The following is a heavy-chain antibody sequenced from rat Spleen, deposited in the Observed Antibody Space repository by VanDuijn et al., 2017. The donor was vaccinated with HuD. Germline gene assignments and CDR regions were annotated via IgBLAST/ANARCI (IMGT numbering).Heavy chain of an antibody. V-gene: IGHV5-7*01. Sequence: EVQLVESGGGLVQPGRSLKLSCAASGFTFSDYYMAWVRQAPTKGLEWVASINWGGSSTYYPDNVKGRFTISRDNAKNALYLQMNNLRSEDTAIYYCTRYYEGYVMDVWGQGASVTVSS. CDR1: GFTFSDYY. D-gene: IGHD1-12*01. J-gene: IGHJ4*01. CDR2: INWGGSST. CDR3: TRYYEGYVMDV.